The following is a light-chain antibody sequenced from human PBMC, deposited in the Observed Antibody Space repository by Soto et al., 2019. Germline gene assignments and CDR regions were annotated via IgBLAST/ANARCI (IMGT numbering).Light chain of an antibody. J-gene: IGLJ2*01. Sequence: QSALTQPASVSGSPGQSITISCTGTSSDVGNYNLVSWYQHHPGTAPKLMISEVSNRPSGVSNRFSGSKSGNTASLTISGLPAEDEADYYCCSYAGSNTYVVFGGGTKLTVL. CDR1: SSDVGNYNL. CDR2: EVS. CDR3: CSYAGSNTYVV. V-gene: IGLV2-23*02.